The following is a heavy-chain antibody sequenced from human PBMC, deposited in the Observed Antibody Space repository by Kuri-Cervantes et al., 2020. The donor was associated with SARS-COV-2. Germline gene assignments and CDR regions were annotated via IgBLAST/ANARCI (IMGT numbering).Heavy chain of an antibody. J-gene: IGHJ5*02. CDR1: GYTFTGYY. CDR2: INPNSGGT. CDR3: ASERRGTYYYDSSGYYSGWFDP. D-gene: IGHD3-22*01. V-gene: IGHV1-2*02. Sequence: ASVKVSCKASGYTFTGYYMHWVRQAPGQGLEWMGWINPNSGGTNYAQKFQGRVTMTRDTSISTAYMELSRLRSDDTAVYYCASERRGTYYYDSSGYYSGWFDPWGQGTLVTVSS.